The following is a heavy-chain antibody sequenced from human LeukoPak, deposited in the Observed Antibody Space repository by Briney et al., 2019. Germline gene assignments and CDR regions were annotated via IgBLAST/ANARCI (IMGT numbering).Heavy chain of an antibody. CDR2: ISYDGSNK. CDR1: GFTFSSYA. Sequence: PGGSLRLSCAASGFTFSSYAMHWVRQAPGKGLEWVAVISYDGSNKYYADSVKGRFTISRDNSWNTLYLQMNSLRTDDTAVYYCAKEEAASWGQGTLVTVSS. CDR3: AKEEAAS. D-gene: IGHD6-25*01. V-gene: IGHV3-30-3*01. J-gene: IGHJ5*02.